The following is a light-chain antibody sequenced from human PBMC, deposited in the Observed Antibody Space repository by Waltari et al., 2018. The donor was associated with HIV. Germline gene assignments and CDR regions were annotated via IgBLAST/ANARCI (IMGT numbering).Light chain of an antibody. J-gene: IGLJ3*02. CDR3: SAWDDSVKAWV. V-gene: IGLV10-54*04. Sequence: QAGQTQPPSVSRGSGQTATHNLPGYNNHVGNQGAAWLQQHPGTPPKLLSYRNDNRPLGISERFSSSRSGNTASLTITGLQPEDEADYYCSAWDDSVKAWVFGGGTKLTVL. CDR1: NNHVGNQG. CDR2: RND.